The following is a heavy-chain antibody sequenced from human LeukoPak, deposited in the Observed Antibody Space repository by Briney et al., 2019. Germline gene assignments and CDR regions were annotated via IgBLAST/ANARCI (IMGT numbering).Heavy chain of an antibody. Sequence: SETLSLTCTVSGGSISSYYWSWTRQPPGKGLEWIGYIYYSGSTNYNPSLKSRVTISVDTSKNQFSLKLSSVTAADTTVYYCARGVDAAAAIYLFDYWGQGTLVTVSS. V-gene: IGHV4-59*01. J-gene: IGHJ4*02. CDR3: ARGVDAAAAIYLFDY. D-gene: IGHD2-2*01. CDR1: GGSISSYY. CDR2: IYYSGST.